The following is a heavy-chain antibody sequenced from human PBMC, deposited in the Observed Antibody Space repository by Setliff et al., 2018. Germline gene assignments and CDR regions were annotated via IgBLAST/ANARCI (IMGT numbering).Heavy chain of an antibody. Sequence: PSETLSLTCTVSGDPMSSRRYYWAWIRQPAGKGLEWIGQIYTSWSTHYNPSLKSRVTISLDTSNNQFSLKLDSVTAADTAVYYCARGVVTIFGVVKDFDWGQGTLVTVSS. CDR2: IYTSWST. J-gene: IGHJ4*02. V-gene: IGHV4-61*09. CDR3: ARGVVTIFGVVKDFD. D-gene: IGHD3-3*01. CDR1: GDPMSSRRYY.